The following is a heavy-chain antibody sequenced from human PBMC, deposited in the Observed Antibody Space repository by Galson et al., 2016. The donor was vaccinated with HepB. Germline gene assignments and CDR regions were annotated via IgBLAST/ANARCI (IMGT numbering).Heavy chain of an antibody. CDR1: GGSPSSYY. Sequence: SETLSLTCDVYGGSPSSYYWSWIRQPPGKGLEWIGEITNSGTINYSPSLKSRVTISADTSKNQFSLKVSSVTAADTAMYYCARGRYGGAASWCQGTLVIVSS. CDR2: ITNSGTI. D-gene: IGHD5-12*01. J-gene: IGHJ4*02. CDR3: ARGRYGGAAS. V-gene: IGHV4-34*01.